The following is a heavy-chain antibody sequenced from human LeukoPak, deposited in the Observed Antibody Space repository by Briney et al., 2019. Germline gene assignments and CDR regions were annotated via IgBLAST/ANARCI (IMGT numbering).Heavy chain of an antibody. CDR2: INHSGST. CDR1: GGSFSGYY. V-gene: IGHV4-34*01. D-gene: IGHD5-12*01. J-gene: IGHJ4*02. CDR3: ARHLWWLRTSTQFDY. Sequence: SEALSLTCAVYGGSFSGYYWSWIRQPPGKGLEWIGEINHSGSTNYNPSLKSRVTISVDTSKNQFSLKLSSVTAADTAVYYCARHLWWLRTSTQFDYWGQGTLVTVSS.